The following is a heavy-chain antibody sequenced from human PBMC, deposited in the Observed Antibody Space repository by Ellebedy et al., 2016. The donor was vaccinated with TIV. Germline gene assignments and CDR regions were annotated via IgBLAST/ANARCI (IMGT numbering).Heavy chain of an antibody. CDR1: GYSFTTRW. CDR2: IHPADSHT. J-gene: IGHJ5*02. CDR3: SIAVDGTTWFDP. D-gene: IGHD5-24*01. V-gene: IGHV5-51*01. Sequence: RESLKISCQGSGYSFTTRWIGWARQMPGKGLEWVGIIHPADSHTKYSTSFQGQVTISADKSISTAYLQLSNLKASDTAIYYCSIAVDGTTWFDPWGQGTLVTVSS.